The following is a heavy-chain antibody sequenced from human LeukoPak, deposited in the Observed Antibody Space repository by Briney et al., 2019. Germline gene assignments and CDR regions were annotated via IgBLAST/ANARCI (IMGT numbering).Heavy chain of an antibody. V-gene: IGHV1-69*05. CDR1: GGTFSRYA. D-gene: IGHD2-15*01. CDR2: IIPIFGTA. CDR3: ARVRDCSAVRCTGDMDV. J-gene: IGHJ6*03. Sequence: SVKVSCKASGGTFSRYAISWVRQAPGQGLEWMGGIIPIFGTANYAQKFQGRVTITTDESTSTAYMELSSLRSEDTAVYYCARVRDCSAVRCTGDMDVWGKGTTVTVSS.